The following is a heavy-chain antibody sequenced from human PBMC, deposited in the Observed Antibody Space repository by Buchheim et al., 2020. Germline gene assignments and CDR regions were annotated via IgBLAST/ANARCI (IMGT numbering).Heavy chain of an antibody. V-gene: IGHV3-48*01. CDR2: ISSSSSTI. Sequence: EVQLVESGGGLVQPGGSLRLSCAASGFTFSSYSMNWVRQAPGKGLEWVSYISSSSSTIYYADSVKGRFTIPRDNAKNSLYLQMNSLRAEDTAVYYFARDREGIFGVGAFDYWGQGTL. J-gene: IGHJ4*02. CDR1: GFTFSSYS. CDR3: ARDREGIFGVGAFDY. D-gene: IGHD3-3*01.